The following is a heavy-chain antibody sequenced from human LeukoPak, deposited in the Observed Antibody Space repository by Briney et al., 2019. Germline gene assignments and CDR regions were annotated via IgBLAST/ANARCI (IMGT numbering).Heavy chain of an antibody. CDR1: GFTFSNYA. CDR2: IRYDGSSK. D-gene: IGHD3-10*01. CDR3: ARDQAGSGHYADY. J-gene: IGHJ4*02. Sequence: PGGSLRLSRAASGFTFSNYAMHWVRQAPGKGLEWLAYIRYDGSSKYYADFVKGRFTISRDYSKNTLYLHMNSLRAEDTAVYYCARDQAGSGHYADYWGQGTLVTVSS. V-gene: IGHV3-30*02.